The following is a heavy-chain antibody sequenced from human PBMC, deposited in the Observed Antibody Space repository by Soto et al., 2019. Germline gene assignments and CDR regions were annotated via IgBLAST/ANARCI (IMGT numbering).Heavy chain of an antibody. J-gene: IGHJ5*02. CDR2: IIPIFGTA. V-gene: IGHV1-69*13. Sequence: SVKVSCKASGGTFSSYAISWVRQAPGQGLEWMGGIIPIFGTANYAQKFQGRVTITADESTSTAYMELSSLRSEDTAVYYCARSIGDFWSGYPEAPNWFDQWGQGTLVTVS. CDR3: ARSIGDFWSGYPEAPNWFDQ. CDR1: GGTFSSYA. D-gene: IGHD3-3*01.